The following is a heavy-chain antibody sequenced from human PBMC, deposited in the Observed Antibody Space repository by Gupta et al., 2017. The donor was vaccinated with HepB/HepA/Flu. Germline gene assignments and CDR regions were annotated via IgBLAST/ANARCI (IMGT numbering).Heavy chain of an antibody. CDR1: GYIFMGYY. CDR2: MNPNNGGT. J-gene: IGHJ1*01. CDR3: ARDPRPTGNVAFWSGYYED. D-gene: IGHD3-3*01. V-gene: IGHV1-2*02. Sequence: QVHLVQSGAEVKNPGASVRVSCKASGYIFMGYYLHWVRQAPGKGPEWMGWMNPNNGGTEYAQQFRARVSMTRDTSISTAYMELNRLTSDDSAVYYCARDPRPTGNVAFWSGYYEDWGQGTLVTVSS.